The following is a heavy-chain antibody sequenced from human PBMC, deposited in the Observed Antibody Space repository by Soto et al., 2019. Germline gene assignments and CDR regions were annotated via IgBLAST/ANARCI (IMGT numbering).Heavy chain of an antibody. CDR1: GFSFSSSG. Sequence: PGGSLRLSCAASGFSFSSSGMHWVRQAPGKGLEWVAVIWYDGNKKYYGDSVRGRFTISRDNSKNTLYLEMNSLRAEDTAVYYCAVDTTGLLDYWGQGSLVTVSS. CDR2: IWYDGNKK. CDR3: AVDTTGLLDY. V-gene: IGHV3-33*03. D-gene: IGHD5-18*01. J-gene: IGHJ4*02.